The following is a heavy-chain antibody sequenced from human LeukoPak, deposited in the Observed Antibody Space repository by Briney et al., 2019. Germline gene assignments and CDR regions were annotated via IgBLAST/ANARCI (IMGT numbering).Heavy chain of an antibody. D-gene: IGHD6-19*01. J-gene: IGHJ4*02. CDR2: IYPGASDT. V-gene: IGHV5-51*01. Sequence: EWMGIIYPGASDTRYSPSFQGQVTISADKSVSTAYLQWSSLKASDTAMYYCARPDIAVAGFDYWGQGTLVTVSS. CDR3: ARPDIAVAGFDY.